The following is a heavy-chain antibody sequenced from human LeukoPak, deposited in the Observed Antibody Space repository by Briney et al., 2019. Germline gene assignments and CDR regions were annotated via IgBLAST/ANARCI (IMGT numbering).Heavy chain of an antibody. CDR1: GYSFTGYY. J-gene: IGHJ4*02. CDR3: ATVASIRRFYFDF. V-gene: IGHV1-2*02. CDR2: INPDSGDT. D-gene: IGHD3-3*01. Sequence: ALVKVSCKASGYSFTGYYIHWVRQAPGQGLEWMGWINPDSGDTEYSQRFQGRITLTSDTSVTTAYMELSSLRSDDTAIFYCATVASIRRFYFDFWGQGTLVTVSS.